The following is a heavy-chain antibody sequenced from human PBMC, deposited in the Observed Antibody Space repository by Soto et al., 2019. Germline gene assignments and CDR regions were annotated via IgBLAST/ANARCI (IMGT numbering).Heavy chain of an antibody. CDR2: ISAYNGNT. CDR1: GYTFTSYG. J-gene: IGHJ1*01. CDR3: ARWDSSGYYPTAEYFQH. D-gene: IGHD3-22*01. Sequence: GASVKVSCKASGYTFTSYGISWVRQAPGQGLEWMGWISAYNGNTNYAQKLQGRVTMTTDTSTSTAYMELRSLRSDDTAVYYCARWDSSGYYPTAEYFQHWGQGTLVTVS. V-gene: IGHV1-18*01.